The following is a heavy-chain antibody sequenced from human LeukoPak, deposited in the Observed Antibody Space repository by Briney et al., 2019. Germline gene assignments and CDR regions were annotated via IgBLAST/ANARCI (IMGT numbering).Heavy chain of an antibody. CDR2: IYYSGST. J-gene: IGHJ5*02. Sequence: SETLSLTCTVSGGSISSVGYYWSWIRQHPGKGLEWIGYIYYSGSTYYNPSLKSRVTISVDTSKNQFSLKLSSVTAADTAVYYCARGSYYGDYGYNWFDPWGQGTLVTVSS. CDR3: ARGSYYGDYGYNWFDP. CDR1: GGSISSVGYY. D-gene: IGHD4-17*01. V-gene: IGHV4-31*03.